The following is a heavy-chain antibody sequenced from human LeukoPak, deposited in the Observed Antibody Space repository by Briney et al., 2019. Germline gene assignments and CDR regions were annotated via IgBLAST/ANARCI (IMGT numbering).Heavy chain of an antibody. D-gene: IGHD1-14*01. CDR3: AKMSGSPRPEYFDY. V-gene: IGHV3-23*01. J-gene: IGHJ4*02. CDR2: ISGDGYST. CDR1: GFTFTTYA. Sequence: GGSLRLSCADSGFTFTTYAVNWVRQAPGMGLEWVSGISGDGYSTYYADSVKGRFTISRDNSKNTVYLQMNSLRDEDTAVYYCAKMSGSPRPEYFDYWGQGTRVTVSS.